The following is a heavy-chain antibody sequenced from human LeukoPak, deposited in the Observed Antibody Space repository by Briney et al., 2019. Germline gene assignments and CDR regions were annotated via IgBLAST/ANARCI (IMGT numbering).Heavy chain of an antibody. Sequence: SETLSLTCTVPGGSISRYYWSWIRQPPGKGLEWIGYIYNSGSTNYNPSLKSRVTISVDTSKNQFSLKLNSVTAADTAVYYCARDHCSGGSCYFPLDYWGQGTLVTVSS. J-gene: IGHJ4*02. V-gene: IGHV4-59*12. CDR1: GGSISRYY. CDR3: ARDHCSGGSCYFPLDY. D-gene: IGHD2-15*01. CDR2: IYNSGST.